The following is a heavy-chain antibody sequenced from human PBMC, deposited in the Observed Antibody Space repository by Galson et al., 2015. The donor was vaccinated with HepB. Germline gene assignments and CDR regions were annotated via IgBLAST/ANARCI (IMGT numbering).Heavy chain of an antibody. J-gene: IGHJ4*02. V-gene: IGHV2-5*02. CDR2: IYWDDDK. Sequence: PALVKPTQTLTLTCTFSGFSLSSRGVGVGWIRQPPGKALEWLALIYWDDDKRYSPSLRSSLTITKDTSKNQVVLTMTNMDPVDTATYYCARTSGSRSFDYWGQGTLVTVSS. CDR3: ARTSGSRSFDY. D-gene: IGHD3-10*01. CDR1: GFSLSSRGVG.